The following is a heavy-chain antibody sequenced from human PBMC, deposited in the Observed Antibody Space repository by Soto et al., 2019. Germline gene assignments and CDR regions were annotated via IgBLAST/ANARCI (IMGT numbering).Heavy chain of an antibody. CDR3: ARDLLKIDYYDSSGYYLSQYDY. V-gene: IGHV1-18*01. CDR2: ISAYNGST. Sequence: ASVKVSCKASGYTFTSYGISWVRRAPGQGLEWMGWISAYNGSTNYAQKLQGRVTMTTDTSTSTAYMELRSLRSDDTAVYYCARDLLKIDYYDSSGYYLSQYDYWGQGTLVTVSS. CDR1: GYTFTSYG. D-gene: IGHD3-22*01. J-gene: IGHJ4*02.